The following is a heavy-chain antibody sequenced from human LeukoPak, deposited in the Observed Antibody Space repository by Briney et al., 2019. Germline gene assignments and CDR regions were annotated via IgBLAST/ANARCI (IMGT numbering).Heavy chain of an antibody. CDR2: IYYSGST. D-gene: IGHD3-10*01. V-gene: IGHV4-39*01. Sequence: SETLSLTCTVSGGSISSSSYYWGWIRQPPGKGLEWIGSIYYSGSTYYNPSLKSRVTISVDTSKNQFSLKLSSVTAADTAVYYCATGVRGVTSFDYWGQGTLVTVSS. J-gene: IGHJ4*02. CDR1: GGSISSSSYY. CDR3: ATGVRGVTSFDY.